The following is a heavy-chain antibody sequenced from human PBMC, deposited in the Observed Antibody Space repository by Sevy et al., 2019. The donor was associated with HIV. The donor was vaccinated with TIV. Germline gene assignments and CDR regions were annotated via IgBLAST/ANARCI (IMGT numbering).Heavy chain of an antibody. CDR1: GYTFTGYY. CDR2: INPNSGGT. Sequence: SSVKVSCKASGYTFTGYYMHWVRQAPGQGLEWMGWINPNSGGTNYAQKFQGRINMTRETSISTAYMAVSRLSSDDTAVYYGARLYYYDSSGFYAPTSDAFDIWGQGTMVTVSS. D-gene: IGHD3-22*01. J-gene: IGHJ3*02. V-gene: IGHV1-2*02. CDR3: ARLYYYDSSGFYAPTSDAFDI.